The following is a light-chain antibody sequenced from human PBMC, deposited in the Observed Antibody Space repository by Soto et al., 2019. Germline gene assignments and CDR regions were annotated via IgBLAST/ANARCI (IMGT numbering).Light chain of an antibody. V-gene: IGLV2-8*01. J-gene: IGLJ2*01. CDR1: SSDVGGYNF. CDR3: TSYAGSTAV. CDR2: EVS. Sequence: QSALTQPPSASGSPGQSVTISCTGTSSDVGGYNFVSWYQQHPGKVPKLMIYEVSKRPSGVPDRFSGSKSGNTASLTVSGLQAEDEADYYCTSYAGSTAVFGGGTQLTVL.